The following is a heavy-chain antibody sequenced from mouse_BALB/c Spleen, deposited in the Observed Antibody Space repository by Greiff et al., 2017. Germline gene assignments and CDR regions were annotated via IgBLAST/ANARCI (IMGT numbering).Heavy chain of an antibody. D-gene: IGHD1-1*01. CDR1: GFTFTDYY. CDR3: ARDKLRGFDY. Sequence: EVKVVESGGGLVQPGGSLRLSCATSGFTFTDYYMSWVRQPPGKALEWLGFIRNKANGYTTEYSASVKGRFTISRDNSQSILYLQMNTLRAEDSATYYCARDKLRGFDYWGQGTTLTVSS. CDR2: IRNKANGYTT. V-gene: IGHV7-3*02. J-gene: IGHJ2*01.